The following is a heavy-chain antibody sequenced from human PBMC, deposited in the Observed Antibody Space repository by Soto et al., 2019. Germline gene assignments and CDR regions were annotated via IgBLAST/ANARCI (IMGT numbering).Heavy chain of an antibody. J-gene: IGHJ5*02. Sequence: PSETLSLTCTVSGGSVSSGSYYWSWIRQPPGKGLAWIGYIYYSGSTNYNPSLKSRVTISVDTSKNQFSLKLSSVTAADTAVYYCARDRPITISRFTGFDPWGQGTLVTVSS. CDR3: ARDRPITISRFTGFDP. D-gene: IGHD3-9*01. CDR1: GGSVSSGSYY. CDR2: IYYSGST. V-gene: IGHV4-61*01.